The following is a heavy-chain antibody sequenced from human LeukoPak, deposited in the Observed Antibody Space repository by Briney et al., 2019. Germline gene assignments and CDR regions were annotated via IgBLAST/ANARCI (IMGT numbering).Heavy chain of an antibody. J-gene: IGHJ4*02. D-gene: IGHD7-27*01. V-gene: IGHV3-74*01. CDR1: GFTFSSHW. Sequence: GGSLRLSCAASGFTFSSHWMHWVRQAPGKGLVWVSRINSDGSSISYADSVKGRFTISRDNAKNTLYLQMNSLRAEDTAVYYCARDLTGDRGYFDYWGQGTLVTVSS. CDR3: ARDLTGDRGYFDY. CDR2: INSDGSSI.